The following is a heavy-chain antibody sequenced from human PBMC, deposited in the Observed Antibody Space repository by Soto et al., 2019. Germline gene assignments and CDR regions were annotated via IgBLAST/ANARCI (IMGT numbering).Heavy chain of an antibody. Sequence: HPGGSLRLSCAASGFTFSSYAMHWVRQAPGKGLEWVAVISYDGSNKYYADSVKGRFTISRDNSKNTLYLQMNSLRAEDTAVYYCARDLMGGGSLGPNGCWGQGTLVTSPQ. CDR1: GFTFSSYA. V-gene: IGHV3-30-3*01. CDR3: ARDLMGGGSLGPNGC. J-gene: IGHJ4*02. D-gene: IGHD1-26*01. CDR2: ISYDGSNK.